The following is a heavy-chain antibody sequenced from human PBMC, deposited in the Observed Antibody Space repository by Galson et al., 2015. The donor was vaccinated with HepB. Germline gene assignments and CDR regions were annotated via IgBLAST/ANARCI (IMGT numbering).Heavy chain of an antibody. J-gene: IGHJ6*02. CDR1: GYTFTSYG. CDR3: AKAVGELTLYGMDV. Sequence: SVKVSCKASGYTFTSYGINWVRQATGQGLEWMGWMNPNSGNTGYAQKFQGRVTMTRNTSISTAYMELSSLRSEDTAVYYCAKAVGELTLYGMDVWGQGTTVTVSS. CDR2: MNPNSGNT. V-gene: IGHV1-8*02. D-gene: IGHD3-16*01.